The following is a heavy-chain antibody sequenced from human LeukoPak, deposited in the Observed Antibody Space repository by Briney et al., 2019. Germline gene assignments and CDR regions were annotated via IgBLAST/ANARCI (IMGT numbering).Heavy chain of an antibody. J-gene: IGHJ4*02. D-gene: IGHD6-19*01. CDR3: TRESETSGWYDY. Sequence: GGSLRLSCAAPGFTFDNYAIHWLRQAPGKGLGWVSLISGDGGSTFYADSVRGRFTISRDNTRKSLSLQMSSLRSEDAAFYYCTRESETSGWYDYWGQGTLVTVSS. V-gene: IGHV3-43*02. CDR1: GFTFDNYA. CDR2: ISGDGGST.